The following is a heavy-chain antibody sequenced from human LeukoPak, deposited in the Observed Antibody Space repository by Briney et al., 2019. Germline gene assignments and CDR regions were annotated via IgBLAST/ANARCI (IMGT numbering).Heavy chain of an antibody. CDR3: ARDRRNHYESRGLDY. CDR1: GFTFSTDA. Sequence: GGSLRLSCAASGFTFSTDAMTWVRQAPGKGLQWVSAISGSGGSTYYGDSVKGRFTISRDNSKNMMYLQMNSLRVEDTAVYYCARDRRNHYESRGLDYWGQGTLVTVSS. J-gene: IGHJ4*02. V-gene: IGHV3-23*01. CDR2: ISGSGGST. D-gene: IGHD3-22*01.